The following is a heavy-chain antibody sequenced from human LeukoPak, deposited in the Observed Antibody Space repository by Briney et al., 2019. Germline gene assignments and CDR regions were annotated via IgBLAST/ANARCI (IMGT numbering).Heavy chain of an antibody. D-gene: IGHD4-17*01. CDR3: AKSVENGDYGGHYFDY. CDR1: GFTFSSYA. Sequence: GGSLRLSCAASGFTFSSYAMDWVRQAPGKGLEWVSGISGSGGSTYYADSVKGRFTISRDNSKNTLYLQMNSLRAEDTAVYYCAKSVENGDYGGHYFDYWGQGTLVTVSS. J-gene: IGHJ4*02. CDR2: ISGSGGST. V-gene: IGHV3-23*01.